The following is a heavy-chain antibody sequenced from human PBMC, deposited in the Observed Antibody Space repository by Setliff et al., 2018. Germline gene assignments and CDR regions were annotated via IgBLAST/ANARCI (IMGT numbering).Heavy chain of an antibody. CDR2: IYYSGST. D-gene: IGHD3-10*01. V-gene: IGHV4-39*07. CDR3: ARAEDYYGSGSFHPYYMDV. CDR1: GGSISSSSYY. Sequence: SETLSLTCTVSGGSISSSSYYWGWIRQPPGKGLEWIGSIYYSGSTYYNPSLKSRVTISVDTSKNQFSLKLSSVTAADTAVYYCARAEDYYGSGSFHPYYMDVWGQGTTVTVSS. J-gene: IGHJ6*03.